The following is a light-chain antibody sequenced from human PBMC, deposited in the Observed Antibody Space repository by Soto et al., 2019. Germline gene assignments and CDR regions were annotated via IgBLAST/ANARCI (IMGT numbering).Light chain of an antibody. CDR2: AAS. V-gene: IGKV1-27*01. CDR3: QKCGIAPFS. J-gene: IGKJ4*01. Sequence: DIQMTQSPSSLSASVGDRVTITCRASQGISNYLAWYQQKPGKVPKLLIYAASTLQSGVPSRFSGSGSGTDFTLPISSLQPEDVATYYCQKCGIAPFSFGGGTKVELK. CDR1: QGISNY.